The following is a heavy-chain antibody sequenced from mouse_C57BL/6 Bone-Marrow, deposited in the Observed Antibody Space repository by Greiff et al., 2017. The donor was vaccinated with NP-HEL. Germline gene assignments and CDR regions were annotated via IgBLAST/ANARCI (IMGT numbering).Heavy chain of an antibody. D-gene: IGHD1-1*01. Sequence: QVQLQQSGAELVKPGASVKISCKASGYAFSSYWMNWVKQRPGKGLEWIGQIYPGDGDTNYNGKFKGKATLTADKSSSTAYMQLSSLTSEDSAVYFCARTTHYGSSSWFAYWGQGTLVTVSA. CDR1: GYAFSSYW. CDR2: IYPGDGDT. J-gene: IGHJ3*01. CDR3: ARTTHYGSSSWFAY. V-gene: IGHV1-80*01.